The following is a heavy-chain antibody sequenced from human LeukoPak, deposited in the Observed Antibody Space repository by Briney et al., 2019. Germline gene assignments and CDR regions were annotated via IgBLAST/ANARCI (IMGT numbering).Heavy chain of an antibody. Sequence: SVKVSCKASGGTFSSYAISWVRQAPGQGLEWMGGIIPIFGTANYAQKFQGRVTITADESTSTAYMELSSLRSEDTAVYYCATQISSIAARRLDYWGQGTLVTVSS. V-gene: IGHV1-69*13. D-gene: IGHD6-6*01. J-gene: IGHJ4*02. CDR3: ATQISSIAARRLDY. CDR2: IIPIFGTA. CDR1: GGTFSSYA.